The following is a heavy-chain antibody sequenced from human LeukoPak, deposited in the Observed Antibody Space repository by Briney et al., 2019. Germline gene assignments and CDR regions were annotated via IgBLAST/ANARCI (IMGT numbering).Heavy chain of an antibody. Sequence: ASVKLSFKASGYTFTVCYMHWVRHAPGQGLEWMGWINPNSGGTNYAQEFQGRVTMTRDTYNSTAYMELSRRRSDDTVVYCCARVPTLFYMDGWGKGATVTVCS. J-gene: IGHJ6*03. CDR1: GYTFTVCY. D-gene: IGHD3-16*01. CDR2: INPNSGGT. V-gene: IGHV1-2*02. CDR3: ARVPTLFYMDG.